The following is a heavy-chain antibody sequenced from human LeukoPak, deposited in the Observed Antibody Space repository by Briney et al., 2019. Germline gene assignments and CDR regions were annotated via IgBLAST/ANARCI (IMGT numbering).Heavy chain of an antibody. CDR2: IIPIFGTA. CDR1: GGTFSSYA. V-gene: IGHV1-69*01. Sequence: ASVKVSCKASGGTFSSYAISRVRQAPGQGLEWMGGIIPIFGTANYAQKFQGRVTITADESTSTAYMELSSLRSEDTAVYYCASSGYCSSTSCYLYYYYYGMDVWGQGTTVTVSS. D-gene: IGHD2-2*01. J-gene: IGHJ6*02. CDR3: ASSGYCSSTSCYLYYYYYGMDV.